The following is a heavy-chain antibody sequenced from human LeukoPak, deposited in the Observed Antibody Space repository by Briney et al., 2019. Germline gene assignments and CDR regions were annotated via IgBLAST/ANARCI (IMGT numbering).Heavy chain of an antibody. J-gene: IGHJ4*02. CDR2: ADYSGGT. D-gene: IGHD6-19*01. V-gene: IGHV4-39*07. Sequence: PSETLSLTCTVSGDSFSSVTDYWAWIRQPPGKGLEWIASADYSGGTYYNPSLESRVAISADMSKNQISLELTSVTGADTAVYYCAGERGEEYSSGWYKTNFFDNWGQGIRVTVSS. CDR1: GDSFSSVTDY. CDR3: AGERGEEYSSGWYKTNFFDN.